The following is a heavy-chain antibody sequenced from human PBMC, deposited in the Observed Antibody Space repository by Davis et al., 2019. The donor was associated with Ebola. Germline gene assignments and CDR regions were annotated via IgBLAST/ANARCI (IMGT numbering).Heavy chain of an antibody. CDR3: ARAGLISSSEEGYFDY. CDR1: GGSFSGYY. CDR2: INHSGST. J-gene: IGHJ4*02. V-gene: IGHV4-34*01. D-gene: IGHD6-6*01. Sequence: SETLSLTCAVYGGSFSGYYWSWIRQPPGKGLEWIGEINHSGSTNYNPSLKSRVTISLDTSKRQFTLKLSPVTAADTAVYYCARAGLISSSEEGYFDYWGQGTLVTVSS.